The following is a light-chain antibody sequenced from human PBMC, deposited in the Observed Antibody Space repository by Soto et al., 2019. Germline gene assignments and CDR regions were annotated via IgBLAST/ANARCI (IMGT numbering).Light chain of an antibody. CDR2: GAS. V-gene: IGKV3-20*01. Sequence: EIVLTQSPGTLSLSPGETGTHSCRSSQSVSDFYLAWYQQKPGQAPRLLIYGASSRATGIPDRFSGSGSGTEFTLTISRLEPEDFAVYYCQQYGNSPVTFGQGTKVDIK. CDR1: QSVSDFY. CDR3: QQYGNSPVT. J-gene: IGKJ1*01.